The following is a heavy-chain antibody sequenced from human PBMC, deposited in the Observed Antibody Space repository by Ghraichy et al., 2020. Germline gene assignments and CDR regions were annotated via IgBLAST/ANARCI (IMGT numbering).Heavy chain of an antibody. CDR3: ARGQQQLVYFDH. CDR1: GFTFSDYY. D-gene: IGHD6-13*01. V-gene: IGHV3-11*01. J-gene: IGHJ4*02. Sequence: GGSLRLSCAASGFTFSDYYMSWIHQAPEKGLEWVSYISSSGSTIYYADSVKGRFTISRDNAKNSLYLQMNSLRAEDTVIYFCARGQQQLVYFDHWGQGTLATVSS. CDR2: ISSSGSTI.